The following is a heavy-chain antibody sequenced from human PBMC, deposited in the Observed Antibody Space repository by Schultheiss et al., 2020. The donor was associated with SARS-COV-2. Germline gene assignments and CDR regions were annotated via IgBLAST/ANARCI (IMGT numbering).Heavy chain of an antibody. D-gene: IGHD3-3*01. Sequence: GGSLRLSCAASGFTVSSNYMSWVRQAPGKGLEWVSVISGSGGSTYYADSVKGRFTISRDNSKNTLYLLMNSLRAEDTAVYYCARNPHDFWSGYYTSPYYYYYYVDVWGKGATVTVSS. J-gene: IGHJ6*03. V-gene: IGHV3-66*02. CDR1: GFTVSSNY. CDR2: ISGSGGST. CDR3: ARNPHDFWSGYYTSPYYYYYYVDV.